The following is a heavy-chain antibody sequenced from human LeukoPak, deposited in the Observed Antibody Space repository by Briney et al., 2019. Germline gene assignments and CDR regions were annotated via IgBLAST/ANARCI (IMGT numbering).Heavy chain of an antibody. V-gene: IGHV3-21*01. CDR3: AREVEGSGSYYRP. CDR1: GFTFSSYS. CDR2: ISSSSSYI. D-gene: IGHD3-10*01. J-gene: IGHJ5*02. Sequence: GGSLRLSCAASGFTFSSYSMNWVRQAQGKGLEWVSSISSSSSYIYYADSVKGRFTISRDNAKNSLYLQMNSLRAEDTAVYYCAREVEGSGSYYRPWGQGTLVTVSS.